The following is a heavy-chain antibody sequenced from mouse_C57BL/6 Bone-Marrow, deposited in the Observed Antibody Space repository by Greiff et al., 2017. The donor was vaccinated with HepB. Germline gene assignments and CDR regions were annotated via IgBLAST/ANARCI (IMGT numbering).Heavy chain of an antibody. CDR3: VWSATVVAKGAMDY. Sequence: EVQLVESGGGLVQPKGSLKLSCAASGFSFNTYAMNWVRQAPGKGLEWVARIRSKSNNYATYYADSVKDRFTISRDDSESMLYLQMNNLKTEDTAMYYCVWSATVVAKGAMDYWGQGTSVTVSS. CDR2: IRSKSNNYAT. V-gene: IGHV10-1*01. J-gene: IGHJ4*01. D-gene: IGHD1-1*01. CDR1: GFSFNTYA.